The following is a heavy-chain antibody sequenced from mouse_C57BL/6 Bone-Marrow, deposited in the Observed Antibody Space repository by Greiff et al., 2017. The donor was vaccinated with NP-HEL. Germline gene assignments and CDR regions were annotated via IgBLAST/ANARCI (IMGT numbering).Heavy chain of an antibody. V-gene: IGHV1-63*01. Sequence: VQLQESGAELVRPGTSVKMSCKASGYTFTNYWIGWAKQRPGHGLEWIGDIYPGGGYTNYNEKFKGKATLTADKSSSTAYMQFSSLTSEDSAIYYCARSYPGYFDYWGQGTTLTVSS. CDR2: IYPGGGYT. J-gene: IGHJ2*01. CDR1: GYTFTNYW. CDR3: ARSYPGYFDY. D-gene: IGHD2-10*01.